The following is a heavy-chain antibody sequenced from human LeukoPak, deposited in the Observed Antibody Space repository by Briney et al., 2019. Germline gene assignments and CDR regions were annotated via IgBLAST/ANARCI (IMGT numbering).Heavy chain of an antibody. V-gene: IGHV3-11*01. J-gene: IGHJ4*02. CDR1: GFTFSDYY. CDR2: ISTSGSTT. Sequence: PGGSLRLSCAASGFTFSDYYMNWIRQAPGMGLEWVSCISTSGSTTYYADSVKGRFTVSSDNAKNSLSLQMNSLRDEDTAVYYCTTYSSSSGGIDYWGQGTLVTVSS. CDR3: TTYSSSSGGIDY. D-gene: IGHD6-6*01.